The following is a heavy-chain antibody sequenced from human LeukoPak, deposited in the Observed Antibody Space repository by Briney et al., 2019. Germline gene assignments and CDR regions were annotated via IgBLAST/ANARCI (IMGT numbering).Heavy chain of an antibody. CDR1: GFTFSSYA. D-gene: IGHD2-2*01. CDR2: ISGSGGST. CDR3: ASLGYCSSTSCYGGYFQH. Sequence: PGGSLRLSCAASGFTFSSYAMSWVRQAPGKGLEWVSAISGSGGSTYYADSVKGRFTISRDNSKNTLYLQMNSLRAEDTAVYYCASLGYCSSTSCYGGYFQHWGQGTLVTVSS. J-gene: IGHJ1*01. V-gene: IGHV3-23*01.